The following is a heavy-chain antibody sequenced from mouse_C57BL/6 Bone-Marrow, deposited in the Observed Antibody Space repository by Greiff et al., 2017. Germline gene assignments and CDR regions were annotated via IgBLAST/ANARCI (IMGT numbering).Heavy chain of an antibody. CDR3: ARWRGYFDD. Sequence: QVQLQQSGAELARPGASVKLSCKASGYTFTSYGISWVKQRTGQGLEWIGEIYPGSGNTYYNEKFKGKATLTADKSSSTAYMELRSLTSEDSAVYFCARWRGYFDDWGQGTTRTVSS. J-gene: IGHJ2*01. V-gene: IGHV1-81*01. CDR2: IYPGSGNT. CDR1: GYTFTSYG.